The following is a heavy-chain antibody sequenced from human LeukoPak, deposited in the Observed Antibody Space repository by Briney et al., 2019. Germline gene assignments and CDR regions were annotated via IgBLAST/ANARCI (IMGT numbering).Heavy chain of an antibody. CDR2: ISASGAVP. V-gene: IGHV3-11*04. CDR1: GFRFDSFY. J-gene: IGHJ4*02. Sequence: GGSLRLSCAASGFRFDSFYMGWIRQVPGKGLDYIALISASGAVPYYAESVKGRFTISRDNAKNSVSLQMNSLSADDTAVYYCARSLIVASEGYWGQGTLVTVSS. CDR3: ARSLIVASEGY. D-gene: IGHD3-22*01.